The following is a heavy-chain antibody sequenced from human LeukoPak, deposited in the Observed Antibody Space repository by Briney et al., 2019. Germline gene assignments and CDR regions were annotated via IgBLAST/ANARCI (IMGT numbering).Heavy chain of an antibody. CDR3: GRVRVGRFDP. D-gene: IGHD1-26*01. Sequence: SETLSLTCTVSGVSISSSYWSWIRQAAGKGLEWVGRIYSSGSTYYAASVKGRFTISIDNSKNQLSLKMSTVTAADTAVYYCGRVRVGRFDPWGQGTLVTVSS. CDR2: IYSSGST. J-gene: IGHJ5*02. CDR1: GVSISSSY. V-gene: IGHV4-4*07.